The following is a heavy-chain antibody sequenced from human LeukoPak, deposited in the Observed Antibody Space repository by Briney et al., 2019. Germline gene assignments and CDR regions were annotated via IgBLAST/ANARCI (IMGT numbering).Heavy chain of an antibody. CDR3: AKDTREYSRRPNWFDP. CDR2: ISGSGGNT. D-gene: IGHD6-13*01. CDR1: GFTFSSYA. V-gene: IGHV3-23*01. J-gene: IGHJ5*02. Sequence: SGGSLRLSCAASGFTFSSYALSWVRQAPGKGLEWVSTISGSGGNTYYAESVKGRFAISRDNSKNTLYLHMNSLRAEDTAIYYCAKDTREYSRRPNWFDPWGQGTLVTVSS.